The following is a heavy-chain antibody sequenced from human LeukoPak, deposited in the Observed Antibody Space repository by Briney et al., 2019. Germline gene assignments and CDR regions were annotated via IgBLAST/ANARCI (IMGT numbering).Heavy chain of an antibody. CDR2: INHSGST. D-gene: IGHD3-9*01. V-gene: IGHV4-34*01. CDR1: GESFSGYY. J-gene: IGHJ4*02. Sequence: IPSETLSLTCAVYGESFSGYYWSWIRQPPGKGLEWIGEINHSGSTNYNPSRKSRVTISVDTSKHQFSLKLSSVTAADTAVYYCARGRRYDILTGYQGSDYWGQGTLVTVSS. CDR3: ARGRRYDILTGYQGSDY.